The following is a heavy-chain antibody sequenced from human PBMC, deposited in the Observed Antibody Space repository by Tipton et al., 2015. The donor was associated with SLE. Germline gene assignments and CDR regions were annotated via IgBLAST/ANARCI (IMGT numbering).Heavy chain of an antibody. CDR1: GGPISSYY. CDR3: ARRGGDAFDI. CDR2: NYYSGST. D-gene: IGHD6-25*01. J-gene: IGHJ3*02. Sequence: TLSLTCTVSGGPISSYYWSWIRQPPGKGLEWIGYNYYSGSTNYNPSLKSRVTISADTSKNQFSLKLSSVTAADTAVYYCARRGGDAFDIWGQGTMVAVSS. V-gene: IGHV4-59*01.